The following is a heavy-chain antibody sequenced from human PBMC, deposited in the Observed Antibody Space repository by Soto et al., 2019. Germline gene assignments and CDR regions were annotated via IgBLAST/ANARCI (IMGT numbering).Heavy chain of an antibody. Sequence: QVQLQESGPGLVKPSGTLSLTCAVSSGSISSSYWWSWVRPPPGKGLEWIGAIYHSGSTNYNPSLQSRVTISVHKSKSQFSLNLSSVTAADTAVYYCAREAYCSSASCYGGAFDIWGQGTMVTVSS. J-gene: IGHJ3*02. CDR2: IYHSGST. CDR3: AREAYCSSASCYGGAFDI. CDR1: SGSISSSYW. V-gene: IGHV4-4*02. D-gene: IGHD2-2*01.